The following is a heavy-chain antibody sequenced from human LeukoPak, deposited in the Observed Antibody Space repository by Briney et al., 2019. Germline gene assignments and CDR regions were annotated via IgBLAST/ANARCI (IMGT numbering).Heavy chain of an antibody. CDR1: GFTFSSYW. Sequence: GGSLSLSCAASGFTFSSYWMSWVRQAPGKGLEWVANIKKDGSEKYYVDSVKGRFTISRDNAKTSLYLQMNSLRAEDTAVYYCAKGLGYCSGGSCYSWFDPWGQGTLVTVSS. CDR2: IKKDGSEK. V-gene: IGHV3-7*03. D-gene: IGHD2-15*01. J-gene: IGHJ5*02. CDR3: AKGLGYCSGGSCYSWFDP.